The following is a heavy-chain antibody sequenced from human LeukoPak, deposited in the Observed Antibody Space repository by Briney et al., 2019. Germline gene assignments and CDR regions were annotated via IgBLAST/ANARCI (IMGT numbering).Heavy chain of an antibody. CDR3: ARESGYDFWSGYYSYYYGMDV. Sequence: ASVKVSCTASGYTFTSYDINWVRQATGQGLEWMGWMNPNSGNTGYAQEFQGRVTMTRNTSISTAYMELSSLRSEDTAVYYCARESGYDFWSGYYSYYYGMDVWGQGTTVTVSS. CDR2: MNPNSGNT. J-gene: IGHJ6*02. V-gene: IGHV1-8*01. CDR1: GYTFTSYD. D-gene: IGHD3-3*01.